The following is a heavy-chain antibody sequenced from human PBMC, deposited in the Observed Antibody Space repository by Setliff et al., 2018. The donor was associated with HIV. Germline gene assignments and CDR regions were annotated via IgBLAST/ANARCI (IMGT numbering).Heavy chain of an antibody. J-gene: IGHJ5*02. CDR1: GYTFTSYG. V-gene: IGHV1-18*01. CDR2: ISDYNSNT. Sequence: GASVKVSCKASGYTFTSYGLSWVRQAPGQGLEWMGWISDYNSNTEYAQKFQGRVTITKDISTSTAYMELRSLRLDDTAVYYCARRADWFDLWGQGTLVTVSS. CDR3: ARRADWFDL.